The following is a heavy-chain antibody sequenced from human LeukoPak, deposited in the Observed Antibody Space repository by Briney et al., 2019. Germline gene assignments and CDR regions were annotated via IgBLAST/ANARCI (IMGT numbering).Heavy chain of an antibody. CDR1: GFTFGDYA. V-gene: IGHV3-49*03. CDR3: TRGPYCSSTSCSLDYYYYGMDV. J-gene: IGHJ6*02. CDR2: IRSKAYVGTT. D-gene: IGHD2-2*01. Sequence: GGSLRLSCTASGFTFGDYARSGFRQAPGKGRGGVGFIRSKAYVGTTEYAASVKGRFTISRDDSKSIAYLQMNSLKTEDTAVYYCTRGPYCSSTSCSLDYYYYGMDVWGQGTTVTVSS.